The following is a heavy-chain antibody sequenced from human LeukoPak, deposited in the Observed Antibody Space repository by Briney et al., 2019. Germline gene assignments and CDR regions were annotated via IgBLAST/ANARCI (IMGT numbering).Heavy chain of an antibody. D-gene: IGHD3-22*01. Sequence: SETLSLTCAVYGGSFSGYYWSWIRQPPGKGLEWIGEINHSGSTNYNPSLKSRVTISVDTSKNQFSLKLSSVTAADTAVYYCARRGYYYDSSGYSEPFDYWGQGTLVTVSS. CDR2: INHSGST. V-gene: IGHV4-34*01. CDR1: GGSFSGYY. J-gene: IGHJ4*02. CDR3: ARRGYYYDSSGYSEPFDY.